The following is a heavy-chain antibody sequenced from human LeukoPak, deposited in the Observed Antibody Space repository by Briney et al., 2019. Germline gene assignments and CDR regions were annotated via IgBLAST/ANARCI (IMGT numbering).Heavy chain of an antibody. CDR2: ISGSAHKI. V-gene: IGHV3-23*01. J-gene: IGHJ4*02. CDR3: AGRVTGYSSGYVY. Sequence: GGSLRHSCVASGFTFSNYAMSWVRQAPEKGLDWVSVISGSAHKIRYADSVKGRFTISRDNSENTVYLQMNNLRAEDTALYYCAGRVTGYSSGYVYWGQGTLVTVSS. D-gene: IGHD5-18*01. CDR1: GFTFSNYA.